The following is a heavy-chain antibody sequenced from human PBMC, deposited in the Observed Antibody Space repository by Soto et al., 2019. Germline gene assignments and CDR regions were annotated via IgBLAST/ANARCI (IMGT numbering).Heavy chain of an antibody. CDR1: GGTFSNYA. V-gene: IGHV1-69*13. CDR3: AKDGGKDGYFGNWFAS. Sequence: SVKVSCKASGGTFSNYAITWVRQAPGQGLEWLGRIIPIFGSANYAQKFQGRVTITADESTTTAYMELSSLRSDDTAVYYCAKDGGKDGYFGNWFASWGRGTLVTGS. J-gene: IGHJ5*01. D-gene: IGHD5-12*01. CDR2: IIPIFGSA.